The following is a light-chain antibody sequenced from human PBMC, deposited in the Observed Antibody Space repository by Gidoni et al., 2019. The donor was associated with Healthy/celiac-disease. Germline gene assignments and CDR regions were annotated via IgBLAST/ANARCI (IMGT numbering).Light chain of an antibody. Sequence: AIRMTQSPSSFSASTGDRVTITCRASQGISSYLAWYQQKPGKAPKLLIYAASTLQSWVPSRFSGSASGTDFTLTISCLQSEDFATYYCQQYYSYPPTFGQGTKVEIK. V-gene: IGKV1-8*01. CDR2: AAS. J-gene: IGKJ1*01. CDR1: QGISSY. CDR3: QQYYSYPPT.